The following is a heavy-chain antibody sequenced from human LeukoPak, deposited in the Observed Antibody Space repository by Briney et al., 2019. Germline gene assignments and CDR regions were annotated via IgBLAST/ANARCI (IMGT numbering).Heavy chain of an antibody. D-gene: IGHD7-27*01. CDR1: GYIFTNYW. CDR2: IYPGDSDT. Sequence: GESLKISCKGSGYIFTNYWIGWVRQMPGKGLEWMGIIYPGDSDTRYTPSFQGQVTISADKSISTAYLQWSSLKASDTAIFYCARHALTGGSFDAFDIWGQGTMVTVSP. V-gene: IGHV5-51*01. J-gene: IGHJ3*02. CDR3: ARHALTGGSFDAFDI.